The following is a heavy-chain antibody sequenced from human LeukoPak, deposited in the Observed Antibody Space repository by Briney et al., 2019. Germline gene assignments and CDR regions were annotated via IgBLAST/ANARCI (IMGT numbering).Heavy chain of an antibody. Sequence: SQTLSLTCAVSGGTISSGGYPWRWIPQPPGKGLEWIGYIYHSGHIYYNLSLKSRVTISVDRTKNQFSLKLSSVTAADAAVDYCASGKDILAGYPTLDFWGQGTLVTVSS. D-gene: IGHD3-9*01. CDR3: ASGKDILAGYPTLDF. V-gene: IGHV4-30-2*01. CDR2: IYHSGHI. CDR1: GGTISSGGYP. J-gene: IGHJ4*02.